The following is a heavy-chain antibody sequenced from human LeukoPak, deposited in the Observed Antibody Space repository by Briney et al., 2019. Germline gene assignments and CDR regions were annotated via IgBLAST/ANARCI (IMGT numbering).Heavy chain of an antibody. V-gene: IGHV3-21*01. J-gene: IGHJ1*01. CDR2: ISSSSSYI. CDR3: ARGIDDYGGNFRYFQH. CDR1: GFTFSSYS. D-gene: IGHD4-23*01. Sequence: PGGSLRLSCAASGFTFSSYSMNWVRQAPGKGLEWVSSISSSSSYIYYADSVKGRFTISRDNAKNSLYLQMNSLRAEDTAVYYCARGIDDYGGNFRYFQHWGQGTLVTVSS.